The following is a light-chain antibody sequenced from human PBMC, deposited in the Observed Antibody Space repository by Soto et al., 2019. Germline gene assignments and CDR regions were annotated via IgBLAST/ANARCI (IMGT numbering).Light chain of an antibody. CDR2: DSS. Sequence: EIVLPQSPATLSLSPGERDTLSCRASQSVSSYLAWYQQKPGQAPMLLISDSSNRATGIAASVSGSGSGTDVPLPISSIEPEDFAVYYCQQRSNWRFTFGPGTKVDIK. J-gene: IGKJ3*01. V-gene: IGKV3-11*01. CDR3: QQRSNWRFT. CDR1: QSVSSY.